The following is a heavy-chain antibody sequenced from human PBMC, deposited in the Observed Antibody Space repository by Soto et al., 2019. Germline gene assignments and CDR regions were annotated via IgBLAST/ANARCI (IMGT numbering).Heavy chain of an antibody. CDR2: IWYDGSNK. CDR3: ARDLNDILTGYYFDY. D-gene: IGHD3-9*01. J-gene: IGHJ4*02. CDR1: GFTFSSYG. V-gene: IGHV3-33*01. Sequence: QVQLVESGGGVVQPGRSLRLSCAASGFTFSSYGMHWVRQAPGKGLEWVAVIWYDGSNKYYADSVKGRFTISRDNSKNTLYLQMNSLRAEDTAVYYCARDLNDILTGYYFDYWGQGTLVTVSS.